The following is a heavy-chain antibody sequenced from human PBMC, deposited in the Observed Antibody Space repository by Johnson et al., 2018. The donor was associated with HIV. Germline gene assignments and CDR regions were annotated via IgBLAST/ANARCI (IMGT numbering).Heavy chain of an antibody. CDR1: GFPFSSYA. V-gene: IGHV3-30-3*01. Sequence: QVQVVESGGGVVQPGRSLRLSCAASGFPFSSYAMHWVRQAPGKGLEWVALISYDGSNKYYADSVKGRFTISRDNSKNTLYLQMNSLRAEDTAVYYCARGGSIWYESSGWLEGVAFDIWGQGTMVTVSS. D-gene: IGHD3-22*01. J-gene: IGHJ3*02. CDR3: ARGGSIWYESSGWLEGVAFDI. CDR2: ISYDGSNK.